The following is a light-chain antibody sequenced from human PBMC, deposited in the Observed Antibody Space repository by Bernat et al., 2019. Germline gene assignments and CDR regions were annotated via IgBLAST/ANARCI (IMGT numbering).Light chain of an antibody. V-gene: IGLV2-23*02. CDR2: GVT. Sequence: QSALTQPASVSGSPGQSITISCNGTSLDIGNYNLVSWYQHHPVTAPTLLIYGVTRRPSGVSNRFSGSKSGHTASLTISGLEADDDADYYCCSYAGRTTFWVFGGGTKLTVL. CDR3: CSYAGRTTFWV. J-gene: IGLJ3*02. CDR1: SLDIGNYNL.